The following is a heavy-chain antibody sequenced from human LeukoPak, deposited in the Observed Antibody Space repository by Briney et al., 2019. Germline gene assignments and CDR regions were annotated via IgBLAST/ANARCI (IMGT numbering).Heavy chain of an antibody. CDR1: GFTFSSYG. CDR3: AKESGVVAATRWFDP. CDR2: ISYDGSNK. V-gene: IGHV3-30*18. D-gene: IGHD2-15*01. J-gene: IGHJ5*02. Sequence: GGSLRLSCAASGFTFSSYGMHWVRQAPGKGLEWVAVISYDGSNKYYADSVKGRFTISRDNSKNTLYLQMNSLRAEDTAVYYCAKESGVVAATRWFDPWGQGTLVTVSS.